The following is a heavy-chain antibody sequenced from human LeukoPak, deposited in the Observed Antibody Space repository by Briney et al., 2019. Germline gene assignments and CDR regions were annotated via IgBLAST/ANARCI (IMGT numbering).Heavy chain of an antibody. CDR2: ISGDGGST. CDR3: AKVAYYDYVWGSYRYYYYMDV. J-gene: IGHJ6*03. D-gene: IGHD3-16*02. V-gene: IGHV3-43*02. Sequence: VGSLRLSYAASGFTFDDYAMHWVRQAPGKGLEWVSLISGDGGSTYYADSVKGRFTISRDNSKNSLYLQMNSLRTEDTALYYCAKVAYYDYVWGSYRYYYYMDVWGKGTTVTVSS. CDR1: GFTFDDYA.